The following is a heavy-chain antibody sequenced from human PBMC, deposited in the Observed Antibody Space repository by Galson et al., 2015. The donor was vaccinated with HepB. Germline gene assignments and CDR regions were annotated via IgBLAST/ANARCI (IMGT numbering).Heavy chain of an antibody. J-gene: IGHJ5*02. CDR1: GFTFSTYG. Sequence: SLRLSCAASGFTFSTYGIHWVRQAPGKGLEWVAVISHDGSKIYYADSVKGRFTISRDNSKNTLYLQMNSLRAEDTAVYYCAKDVLILGILPNWFDPWGQGTLVTVSS. CDR3: AKDVLILGILPNWFDP. V-gene: IGHV3-30*18. CDR2: ISHDGSKI. D-gene: IGHD3/OR15-3a*01.